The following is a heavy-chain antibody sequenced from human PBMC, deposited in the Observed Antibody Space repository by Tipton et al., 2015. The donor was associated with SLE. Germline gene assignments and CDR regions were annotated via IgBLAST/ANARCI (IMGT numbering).Heavy chain of an antibody. D-gene: IGHD5-12*01. CDR2: ISYSGST. CDR1: GDSISSSGYY. J-gene: IGHJ4*02. V-gene: IGHV4-39*07. Sequence: TLSLTCTVSGDSISSSGYYWAWIRQPPGKGLEWIGSISYSGSTYYNPSLKSRVTISVDTSKNQFSLKLSSVTAADTAVYHCAGAEYSDYDWDYWGQGTLVTVSS. CDR3: AGAEYSDYDWDY.